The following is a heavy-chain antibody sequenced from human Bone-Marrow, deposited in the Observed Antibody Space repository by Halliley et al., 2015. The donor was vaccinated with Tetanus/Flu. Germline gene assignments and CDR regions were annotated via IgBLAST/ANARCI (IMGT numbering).Heavy chain of an antibody. J-gene: IGHJ6*01. CDR3: ARVGSASWSGYYYLDAMYV. Sequence: LSLTCAASGFPLSDYWMSWVRQSPGQGLEWVANIKEDGSDRYYVDSVKGRFTISRDNTKSALDLQRNSLRAEDTAVYYCARVGSASWSGYYYLDAMYVWGQGTAVSVSS. V-gene: IGHV3-7*04. CDR2: IKEDGSDR. CDR1: GFPLSDYW. D-gene: IGHD6-13*01.